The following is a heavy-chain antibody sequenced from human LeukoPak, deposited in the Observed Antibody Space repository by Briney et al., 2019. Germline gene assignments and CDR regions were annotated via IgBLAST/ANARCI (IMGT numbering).Heavy chain of an antibody. J-gene: IGHJ4*02. CDR2: IGGSGSTI. V-gene: IGHV3-48*01. Sequence: PGGSLRLSCAASGFTFSTYIMNWVRRAPGKGLEWVSYIGGSGSTIHYADSVKGRFTISRDNARNSLYLQMNSLRAEDTAVYYCARKKLAVPGNPHDFWGQGTLVTVSS. CDR3: ARKKLAVPGNPHDF. D-gene: IGHD6-19*01. CDR1: GFTFSTYI.